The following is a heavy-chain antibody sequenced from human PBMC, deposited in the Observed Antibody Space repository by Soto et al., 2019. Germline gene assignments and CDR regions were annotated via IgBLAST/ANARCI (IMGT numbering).Heavy chain of an antibody. D-gene: IGHD6-6*01. V-gene: IGHV4-38-2*01. CDR3: ARHYSSSSGWFDP. CDR1: GYSISSGFY. CDR2: IYHSGNA. J-gene: IGHJ5*02. Sequence: SETLSLTCAVSGYSISSGFYWGWIRQPPGKGLEWIGSIYHSGNAYYSPSLRSRVTISVDTSKNQFSLKLNSATAADTAIYYCARHYSSSSGWFDPWGQGTLVTVS.